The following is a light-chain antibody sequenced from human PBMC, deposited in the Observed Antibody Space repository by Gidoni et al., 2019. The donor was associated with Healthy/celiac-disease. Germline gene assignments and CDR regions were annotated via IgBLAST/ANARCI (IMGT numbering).Light chain of an antibody. J-gene: IGKJ2*01. V-gene: IGKV4-1*01. CDR1: QSVLYSSNNKNY. CDR3: QQYYSTPYT. Sequence: DIVMTQSPDSLAVSLGERATINCKSSQSVLYSSNNKNYLAWYQQKPGQPPMLLIYWAYTRESRGPDRVSGGGSGTDFTLTISSLQAEDVAVYYCQQYYSTPYTFGQGTKLEFK. CDR2: WAY.